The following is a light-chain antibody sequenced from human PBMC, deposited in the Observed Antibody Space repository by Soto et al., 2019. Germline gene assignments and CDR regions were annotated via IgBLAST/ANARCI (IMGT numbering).Light chain of an antibody. CDR3: QQYGSSPLT. Sequence: EIVFTQSPCTLSLSPGEGGTLSCRASQTVRSSYLAWYQQKPGQAPRLLIYGASSRATGTPDRFSGSGFGTQFTLTISRLEPEDFAVYYCQQYGSSPLTFGGGTKVDIK. J-gene: IGKJ4*01. CDR1: QTVRSSY. CDR2: GAS. V-gene: IGKV3-20*01.